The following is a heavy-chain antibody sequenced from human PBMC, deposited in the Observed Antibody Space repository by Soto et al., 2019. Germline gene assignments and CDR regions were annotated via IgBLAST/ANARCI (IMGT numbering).Heavy chain of an antibody. CDR1: GGTFSSYA. D-gene: IGHD4-4*01. Sequence: QVQLVQSGAEVKKPGSSVKVSCKASGGTFSSYAISWVRQAPGQGLEWMGGIIPIFGTANYAQKFQGSVTITADESTRTAYMELSSLRSEDTAVYYCARGRTVTTLGYYYYGMDVWGQGTTVTVSS. CDR2: IIPIFGTA. V-gene: IGHV1-69*01. CDR3: ARGRTVTTLGYYYYGMDV. J-gene: IGHJ6*02.